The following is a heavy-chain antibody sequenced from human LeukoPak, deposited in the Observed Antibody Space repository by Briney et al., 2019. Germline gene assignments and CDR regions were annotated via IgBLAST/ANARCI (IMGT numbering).Heavy chain of an antibody. CDR2: IYTSGST. Sequence: SETLSLTXTVSGGSIRSYYWSWIRQPAGKGLEWIGRIYTSGSTNYNPSLKSRVTMSVDTSKNQFSLKLSSVTAADTAVYYCASGYSSGWYDYWGQGTLVTVSS. CDR1: GGSIRSYY. D-gene: IGHD6-19*01. V-gene: IGHV4-4*07. J-gene: IGHJ4*02. CDR3: ASGYSSGWYDY.